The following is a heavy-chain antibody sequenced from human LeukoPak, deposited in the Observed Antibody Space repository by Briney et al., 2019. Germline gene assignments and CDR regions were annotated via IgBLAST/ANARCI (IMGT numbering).Heavy chain of an antibody. Sequence: ASVKVSCKVSGYTLTELSMHWVRQAPGKGLEWMGGFDPEDGETIYAQKFQGRVTMTEDTSTDTAYMELSSLRSEDTAVYYCATDYNYVYHFDYWGQGTLVTVSS. CDR2: FDPEDGET. J-gene: IGHJ4*02. CDR3: ATDYNYVYHFDY. CDR1: GYTLTELS. V-gene: IGHV1-24*01. D-gene: IGHD3-16*01.